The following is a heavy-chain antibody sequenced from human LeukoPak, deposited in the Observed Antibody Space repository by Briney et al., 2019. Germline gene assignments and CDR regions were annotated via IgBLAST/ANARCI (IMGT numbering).Heavy chain of an antibody. CDR2: IIPIFGTA. Sequence: ASVKVSCKAAGDTFISYAISWVRQAPGQGLEWMGGIIPIFGTANYAQKFQGRVTITPDESTSTAYMELSSLRSEDTAVYYCARGYCSSTSCYAHYYYYYYYMDVWGKGTTVTISS. J-gene: IGHJ6*03. V-gene: IGHV1-69*13. D-gene: IGHD2-2*01. CDR3: ARGYCSSTSCYAHYYYYYYYMDV. CDR1: GDTFISYA.